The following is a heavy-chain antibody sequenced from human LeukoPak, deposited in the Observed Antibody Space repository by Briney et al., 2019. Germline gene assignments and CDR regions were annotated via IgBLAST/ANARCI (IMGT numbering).Heavy chain of an antibody. V-gene: IGHV3-23*01. CDR2: ISRRDDYT. J-gene: IGHJ4*02. CDR1: GFDFSSYA. D-gene: IGHD3-22*01. CDR3: AKDPLRLYDIPLYYFDY. Sequence: GGSLRLSCAASGFDFSSYAMSWVRQPPGKGLEWVSVISRRDDYTYYADSVKGRFTISRDNSKNTLYLQMNSLRAEDTAVYYCAKDPLRLYDIPLYYFDYWGQGTLVTVSS.